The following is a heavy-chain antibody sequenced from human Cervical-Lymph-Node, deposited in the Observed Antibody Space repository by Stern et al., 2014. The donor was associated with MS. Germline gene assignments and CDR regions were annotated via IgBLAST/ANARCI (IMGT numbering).Heavy chain of an antibody. CDR2: IYWDDDK. D-gene: IGHD3-10*01. CDR3: ARYYYASGMGAFDI. Sequence: QVTLRESGPTLVKPTQTLTLTCTFSGFPLSTSGVGVGWIRRPPGKALEWLALIYWDDDKHYSPSLKSRLTIIKDTSKNQVVLTVTNMDPVDTATYYCARYYYASGMGAFDIWGQGTMVTVSS. V-gene: IGHV2-5*02. J-gene: IGHJ3*02. CDR1: GFPLSTSGVG.